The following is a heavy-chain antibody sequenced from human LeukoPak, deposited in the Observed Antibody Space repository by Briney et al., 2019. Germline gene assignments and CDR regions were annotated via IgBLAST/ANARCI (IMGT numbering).Heavy chain of an antibody. CDR1: GFTFSTYW. CDR3: VRHTRRSPGDY. CDR2: IRDDGSDK. V-gene: IGHV3-7*01. D-gene: IGHD1-26*01. Sequence: GGSLRLSCAASGFTFSTYWMTWVRQAPGKGLEWMANIRDDGSDKYYVDSVKGRFTISRDNAQNTLLLQMDSLRVEDTAVYYCVRHTRRSPGDYWGKGTLVTVST. J-gene: IGHJ4*02.